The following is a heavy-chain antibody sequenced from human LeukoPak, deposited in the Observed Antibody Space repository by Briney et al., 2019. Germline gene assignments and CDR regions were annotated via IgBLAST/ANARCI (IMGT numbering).Heavy chain of an antibody. J-gene: IGHJ5*02. CDR2: IYHSGST. Sequence: SGTLSLTCAVSGGPISSSNWWSWVRQPPGKGLEWIGEIYHSGSTNYNPSLKSRVTISVDKSKNQFSLKLSSVTAADTAVYYCARQSWTIPGWFDPWGQGTLVTVSS. D-gene: IGHD3/OR15-3a*01. CDR1: GGPISSSNW. V-gene: IGHV4-4*02. CDR3: ARQSWTIPGWFDP.